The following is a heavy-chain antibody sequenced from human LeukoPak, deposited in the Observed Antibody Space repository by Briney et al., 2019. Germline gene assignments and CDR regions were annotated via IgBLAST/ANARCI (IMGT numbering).Heavy chain of an antibody. V-gene: IGHV1-2*02. J-gene: IGHJ3*02. Sequence: ASVKVSCKPPGYTFTHYYIHWVRQAPEQGLEWMGWINPNTGDTDYAQKFQGRVTMTRDTSIITAYMELSRLTSDDTAVYYCASGDYSGTKPDPIDMWGQGTLVTVSS. D-gene: IGHD3-10*01. CDR3: ASGDYSGTKPDPIDM. CDR2: INPNTGDT. CDR1: GYTFTHYY.